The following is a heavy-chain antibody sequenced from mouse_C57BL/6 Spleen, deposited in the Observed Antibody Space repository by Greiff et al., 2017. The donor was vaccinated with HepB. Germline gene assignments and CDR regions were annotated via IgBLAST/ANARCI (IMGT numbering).Heavy chain of an antibody. Sequence: EVQRVESVAELVRPGASVKLSCTASGFNIKNTYMHWVKQRPEQGLEWIGRIDPANGNTKYAPKFQGKATITADTSSNTAYLQLSSLTSEDTAIYYCARSFLTVYYAMDYWGQGTSVTVSS. V-gene: IGHV14-3*01. CDR1: GFNIKNTY. CDR3: ARSFLTVYYAMDY. J-gene: IGHJ4*01. D-gene: IGHD1-1*01. CDR2: IDPANGNT.